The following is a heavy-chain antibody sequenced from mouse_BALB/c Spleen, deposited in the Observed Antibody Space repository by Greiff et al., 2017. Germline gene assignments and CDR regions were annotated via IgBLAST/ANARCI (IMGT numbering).Heavy chain of an antibody. V-gene: IGHV1-5*01. J-gene: IGHJ4*01. Sequence: VQLKQSGTVLARPGASVKMSCKASGYTFTSYWMHWVKQRPGQGLEWIGAIYPGNSDTSYNQKFKGKAKLTAVTSTSTAYMELSSLTNEDSAVYYCTRSRGNYYYYAMDYWGQGTSVTVSS. CDR3: TRSRGNYYYYAMDY. CDR1: GYTFTSYW. D-gene: IGHD2-1*01. CDR2: IYPGNSDT.